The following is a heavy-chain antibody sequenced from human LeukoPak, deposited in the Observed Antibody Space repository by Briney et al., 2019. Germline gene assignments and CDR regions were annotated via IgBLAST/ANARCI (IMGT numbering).Heavy chain of an antibody. V-gene: IGHV4-34*01. J-gene: IGHJ4*02. CDR1: GGSFSGYY. CDR2: INHSGST. D-gene: IGHD3-22*01. CDR3: ARGRTEYYYDSSGYYSY. Sequence: PSETMSLTCAVYGGSFSGYYWSWIRQPPGKWLEWIGEINHSGSTNYNPSLKSRVTISVDTSKNQFSLKLGSVTAAETAVYYCARGRTEYYYDSSGYYSYWGQGTLVTVSS.